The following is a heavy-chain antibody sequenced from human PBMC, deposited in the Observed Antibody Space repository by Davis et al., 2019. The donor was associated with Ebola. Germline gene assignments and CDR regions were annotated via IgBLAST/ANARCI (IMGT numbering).Heavy chain of an antibody. CDR2: ISGSGGST. V-gene: IGHV3-23*01. Sequence: GGSLRLSCAASGFTFSSYGMHWVRQAPGKGLEWVSAISGSGGSTYYADSVKGRFTISRDNSKNTLYLQMNSLRAEDTAVYYCAKDRGKQWLYDAFDIWGQGTMVTVSS. D-gene: IGHD6-19*01. CDR3: AKDRGKQWLYDAFDI. J-gene: IGHJ3*02. CDR1: GFTFSSYG.